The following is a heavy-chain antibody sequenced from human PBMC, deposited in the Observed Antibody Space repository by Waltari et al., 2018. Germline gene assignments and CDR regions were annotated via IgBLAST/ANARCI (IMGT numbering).Heavy chain of an antibody. CDR2: IKSDGSNT. V-gene: IGHV3-74*01. J-gene: IGHJ4*02. Sequence: EVQLVESGGGLVQPGGSLRLSCAASGFTFGRYYMHWVRQAPGKGLVWVARIKSDGSNTTYADSVKGRFTISSDNAKNTVYLQMNSLRVEDTAVYYCVRDLRWGQGTLVTVSS. CDR3: VRDLR. CDR1: GFTFGRYY.